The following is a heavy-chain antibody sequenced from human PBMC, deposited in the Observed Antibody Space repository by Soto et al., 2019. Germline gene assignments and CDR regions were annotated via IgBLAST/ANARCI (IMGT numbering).Heavy chain of an antibody. CDR1: GGSISSGGYS. Sequence: SETLSLTCAVSGGSISSGGYSWSWIRQPPGKGLEWIGYIYHSGSTYYNPSLKSRVTISVDRSKNQFSLKLSSVTAADTAVYYCARFTAMVEIFDYWGQGTLVTVSS. V-gene: IGHV4-30-2*01. CDR3: ARFTAMVEIFDY. CDR2: IYHSGST. J-gene: IGHJ4*02. D-gene: IGHD5-18*01.